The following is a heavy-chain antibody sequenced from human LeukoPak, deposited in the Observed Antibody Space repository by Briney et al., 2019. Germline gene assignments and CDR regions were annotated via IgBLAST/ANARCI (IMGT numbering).Heavy chain of an antibody. D-gene: IGHD6-19*01. J-gene: IGHJ4*02. CDR2: ISWNSGSI. CDR3: AKASGWYDPFDY. Sequence: GGSLRLSCAASGFTFDDYAMHWVRQAPGKGLEWVSGISWNSGSIGYADSVKGRFTISRDNAKNSLYLQMNSLRAEDTALYYCAKASGWYDPFDYWGQGTLVTVSS. CDR1: GFTFDDYA. V-gene: IGHV3-9*01.